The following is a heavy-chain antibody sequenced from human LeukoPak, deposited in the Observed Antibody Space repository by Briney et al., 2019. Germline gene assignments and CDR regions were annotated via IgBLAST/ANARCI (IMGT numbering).Heavy chain of an antibody. CDR2: ILYDGSNT. CDR1: GFTFSRYV. V-gene: IGHV3-30-3*01. Sequence: GRSLRLSCEASGFTFSRYVMHWVRQAPGKGLEWLAAILYDGSNTYSADSVKGRFILSRDNSKNTLYLQMNSLRAEDTAVYYCASGRGSDYYHVALGYWGQGTLVTVSS. D-gene: IGHD3-3*01. CDR3: ASGRGSDYYHVALGY. J-gene: IGHJ4*02.